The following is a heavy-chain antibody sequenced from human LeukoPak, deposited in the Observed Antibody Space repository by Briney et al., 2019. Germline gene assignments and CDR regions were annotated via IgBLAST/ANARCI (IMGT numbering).Heavy chain of an antibody. J-gene: IGHJ4*02. CDR2: INSDGSST. CDR3: ANPSGYCSSTSCYGGALDY. V-gene: IGHV3-74*01. D-gene: IGHD2-2*01. CDR1: GFTFSSYW. Sequence: GGSLRLSCAASGFTFSSYWMHWVRQAPGKGLVWVSRINSDGSSTSYADSVKGRFTISRDNAKNPLYLQMNSLRAEDTAVYYCANPSGYCSSTSCYGGALDYWGQGTLVTVSS.